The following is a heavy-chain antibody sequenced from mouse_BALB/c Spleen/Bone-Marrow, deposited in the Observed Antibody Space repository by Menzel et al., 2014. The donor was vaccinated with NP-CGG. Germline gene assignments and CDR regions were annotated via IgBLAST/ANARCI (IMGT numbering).Heavy chain of an antibody. V-gene: IGHV1-77*01. J-gene: IGHJ2*01. CDR2: IYPGSGNT. D-gene: IGHD2-1*01. CDR3: ARGVYYGNYGDY. Sequence: VQLQESGAELARPGASVKLSCKASGYTFTDYYINWVKQRTGQGLEWIGEIYPGSGNTYYNEKFKGKATLTADKSSSTAYMQLSSLTSEDSAVYFCARGVYYGNYGDYWGQGPTLTVSS. CDR1: GYTFTDYY.